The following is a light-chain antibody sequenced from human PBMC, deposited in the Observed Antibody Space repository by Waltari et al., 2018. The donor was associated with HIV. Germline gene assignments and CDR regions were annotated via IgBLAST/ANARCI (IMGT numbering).Light chain of an antibody. Sequence: QSALTHPASASASPGQSVTISCTGTSSPSGLSNFFSWYLQYPGNVPKVIIYDVTSRPSGVPHRFSGSRSGNTASLTIFGLQVDDEAVYYCSTHTTNDTLEFGGGTKLTVL. J-gene: IGLJ2*01. CDR1: SSPSGLSNF. CDR3: STHTTNDTLE. CDR2: DVT. V-gene: IGLV2-14*03.